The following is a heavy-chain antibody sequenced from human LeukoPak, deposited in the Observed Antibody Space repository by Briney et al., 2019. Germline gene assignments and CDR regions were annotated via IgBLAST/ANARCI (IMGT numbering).Heavy chain of an antibody. D-gene: IGHD2-2*01. Sequence: GGSLRLSCAASGFTFSSYAMSWVRQAPGKGLEWVSAISGSGGSTYYADSVKGRFTISRDNSKNTLYLQMNSLRAEDTAVYYCAKNFLRRCSSTSCYYYYMDVWGKGTTVTVSS. CDR2: ISGSGGST. J-gene: IGHJ6*03. CDR3: AKNFLRRCSSTSCYYYYMDV. CDR1: GFTFSSYA. V-gene: IGHV3-23*01.